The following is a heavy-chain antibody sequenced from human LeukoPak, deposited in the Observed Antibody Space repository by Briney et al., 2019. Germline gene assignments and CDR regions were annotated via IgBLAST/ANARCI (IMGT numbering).Heavy chain of an antibody. CDR1: GYSFTSYG. D-gene: IGHD3-10*01. J-gene: IGHJ6*03. CDR2: ISAYNGNT. V-gene: IGHV1-18*01. Sequence: GASVKVSCKASGYSFTSYGISWVRQAPGQGLEWMGWISAYNGNTNYSQKLQGKVTMTTDTSTSTAYMELRSLRSDDTAVYYCARNQYHGSGSRYMDVWGKGTTVTVSS. CDR3: ARNQYHGSGSRYMDV.